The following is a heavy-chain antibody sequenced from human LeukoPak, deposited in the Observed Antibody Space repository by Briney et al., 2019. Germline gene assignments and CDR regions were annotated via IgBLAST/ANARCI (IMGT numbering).Heavy chain of an antibody. CDR2: IHYSGST. V-gene: IGHV4-39*07. J-gene: IGHJ6*03. D-gene: IGHD2/OR15-2a*01. CDR1: GGSISSSSYY. CDR3: ARSLSRDYFYQRGYYYYYMDV. Sequence: SETLSLTCTVSGGSISSSSYYWGWIRQPPGKGLEWIGSIHYSGSTYYNPSLKSRVTISVDTSKNQFSLKLSSVTAADTAVYYCARSLSRDYFYQRGYYYYYMDVWGKGTTVTISS.